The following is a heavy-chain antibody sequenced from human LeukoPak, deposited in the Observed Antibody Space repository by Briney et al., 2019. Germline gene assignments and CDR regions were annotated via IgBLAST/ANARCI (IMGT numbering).Heavy chain of an antibody. Sequence: KPSETLSLTCTVSGGSISSYYWSWIRQPPGKGLEWIRYIYYSGSTNYNPSLKSRVTISVDTSKNQFSLKLSSVTAADTAVYYCARSMVRGVLSGMDVWGQGTTVTVSS. CDR2: IYYSGST. CDR3: ARSMVRGVLSGMDV. CDR1: GGSISSYY. D-gene: IGHD3-10*01. V-gene: IGHV4-59*08. J-gene: IGHJ6*02.